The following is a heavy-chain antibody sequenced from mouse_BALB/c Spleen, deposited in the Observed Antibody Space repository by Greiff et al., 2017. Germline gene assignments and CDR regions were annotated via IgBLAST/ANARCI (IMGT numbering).Heavy chain of an antibody. V-gene: IGHV14-3*02. CDR1: GFNIKYTY. CDR3: AREDAMDY. J-gene: IGHJ4*01. Sequence: VQLQQSGAELVKPGASVKLSCTASGFNIKYTYMHWVKQRPEQGLEWIGRIDPANGNTKYDPKFQGKATITADTSSNTAYLQLSSLTSEDTAVYYCAREDAMDYWGQGTSVTVSS. CDR2: IDPANGNT.